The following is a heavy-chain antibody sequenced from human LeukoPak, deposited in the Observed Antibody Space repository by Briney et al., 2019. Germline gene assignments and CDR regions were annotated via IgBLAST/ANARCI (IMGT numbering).Heavy chain of an antibody. V-gene: IGHV1-2*02. CDR1: GYTFTGYI. Sequence: ASVTVSCKASGYTFTGYIMHWVRQAPGQGLEWMGLINPNSGDTNYAQNFQGRVTMTRDTSISTAYMELNRLRSDDTAVYYCARDANTAMIHYLDNWGQGALVTVSS. D-gene: IGHD5-18*01. CDR3: ARDANTAMIHYLDN. J-gene: IGHJ4*02. CDR2: INPNSGDT.